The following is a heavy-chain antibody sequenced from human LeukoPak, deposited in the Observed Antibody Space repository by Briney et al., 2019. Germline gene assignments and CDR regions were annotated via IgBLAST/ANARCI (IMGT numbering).Heavy chain of an antibody. Sequence: GGSLRLSCAASGFTFSSDWMHWVRQAPGQGLVWVLRINPAGNSTNYADSVKGRFTISRDTAKNTLYLQMISLRADDSAVYYCGRGGLTGQMAAFDYWGQGALVTVST. J-gene: IGHJ4*02. D-gene: IGHD3-9*01. CDR3: GRGGLTGQMAAFDY. CDR1: GFTFSSDW. CDR2: INPAGNST. V-gene: IGHV3-74*01.